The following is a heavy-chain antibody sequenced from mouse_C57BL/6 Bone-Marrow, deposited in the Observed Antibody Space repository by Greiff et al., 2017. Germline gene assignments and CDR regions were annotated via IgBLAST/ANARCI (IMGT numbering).Heavy chain of an antibody. CDR2: ISSGGSYT. D-gene: IGHD2-1*01. V-gene: IGHV5-6*01. J-gene: IGHJ4*01. CDR3: ARSTIYYYAMDY. Sequence: VQLQHSGGDLVKPGGSLKLSCAASGFTFSSYGMSWVRQTPDKRLEWVATISSGGSYTYYPDSVKGRFTISRDNAKNTLYLQVSSLKSEDTAMYYCARSTIYYYAMDYWGQGTSVTVSS. CDR1: GFTFSSYG.